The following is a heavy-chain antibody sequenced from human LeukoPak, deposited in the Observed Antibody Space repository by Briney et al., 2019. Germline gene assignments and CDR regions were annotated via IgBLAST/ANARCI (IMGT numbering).Heavy chain of an antibody. V-gene: IGHV3-48*01. CDR3: ARDLWWYYGSGSPNHDAFDI. D-gene: IGHD3-10*01. J-gene: IGHJ3*02. Sequence: GGSLRLSCADSGFTFSSYSMNWVRQAPGKGLEWVSYISSSSSSIYYADSVKGRFTISRDNAKNSLYLQMNSLRAEDTAVYYCARDLWWYYGSGSPNHDAFDIWGQGTMVTVSS. CDR1: GFTFSSYS. CDR2: ISSSSSSI.